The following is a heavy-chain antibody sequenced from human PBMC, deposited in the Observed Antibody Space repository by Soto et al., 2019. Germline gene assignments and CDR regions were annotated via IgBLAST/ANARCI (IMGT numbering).Heavy chain of an antibody. V-gene: IGHV4-59*08. CDR1: GGSISSYY. J-gene: IGHJ4*02. CDR2: IYYSGST. D-gene: IGHD6-13*01. Sequence: SETLSLTCTVSGGSISSYYWSWIRQPPGKGLEWIGYIYYSGSTNYNPSLKSRVTISVDTSKNQFSLKLSSVTAADTAVYYCARGSSSWYPDSFDYWGQGTLVTVSS. CDR3: ARGSSSWYPDSFDY.